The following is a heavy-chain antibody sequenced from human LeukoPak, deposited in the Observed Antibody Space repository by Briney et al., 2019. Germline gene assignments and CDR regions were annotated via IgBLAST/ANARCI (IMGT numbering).Heavy chain of an antibody. CDR3: AKRGGGSYPDV. J-gene: IGHJ6*04. CDR1: GFTFSSYG. V-gene: IGHV3-30*02. D-gene: IGHD1-26*01. CDR2: IRYEGSYK. Sequence: GGSLRLSCAASGFTFSSYGMHWVRQAPGKGLEWVAFIRYEGSYKYYADSVKGRFTISRDDSKNTLYLQMNSLRAEDTAAYYCAKRGGGSYPDVWGKGTTVTISS.